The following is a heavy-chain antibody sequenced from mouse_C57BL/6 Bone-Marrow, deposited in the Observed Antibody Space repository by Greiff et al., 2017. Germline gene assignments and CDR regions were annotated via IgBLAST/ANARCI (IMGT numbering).Heavy chain of an antibody. CDR3: ARDDGYSWFAY. CDR1: GYTFTNYW. J-gene: IGHJ3*01. CDR2: IYPGGGYT. Sequence: QVQLQQSGAELVRPGTSVKMSCKASGYTFTNYWIGWAKQRPGHGLEWIGDIYPGGGYTNYNEKFKGKATLTADKSSSTAYMQLSSLTSEDSAIYYCARDDGYSWFAYWGQGTLVTVSA. D-gene: IGHD2-3*01. V-gene: IGHV1-63*01.